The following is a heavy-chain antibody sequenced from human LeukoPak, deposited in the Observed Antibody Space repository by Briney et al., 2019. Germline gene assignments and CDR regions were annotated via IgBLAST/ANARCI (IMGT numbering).Heavy chain of an antibody. J-gene: IGHJ4*02. V-gene: IGHV4-59*08. CDR3: ARGARAGYNLEPFDY. Sequence: KPSGTLSLTFSVSGGSMSSYYWSWIRQPPGKGLEWIGYIYYSGSTEYNPSLKSRVTISVDTSKNQFSLKLSSVTAADTAVYYCARGARAGYNLEPFDYWGQGTLVTVSS. D-gene: IGHD5-24*01. CDR2: IYYSGST. CDR1: GGSMSSYY.